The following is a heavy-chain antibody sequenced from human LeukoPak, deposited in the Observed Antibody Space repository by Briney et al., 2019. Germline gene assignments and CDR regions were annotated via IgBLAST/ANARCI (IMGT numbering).Heavy chain of an antibody. Sequence: ASVKVSCKASGYTFTSYYMHWVRQAPGQGLEWMGIINPSGGSTSYAQKFQGRVTMTRDTSTSTVYMELSSLRSEDTAVYYCAREGDGNMVRGVKDEGLDYWGQGTLVTVSS. CDR1: GYTFTSYY. V-gene: IGHV1-46*01. CDR3: AREGDGNMVRGVKDEGLDY. D-gene: IGHD3-10*01. CDR2: INPSGGST. J-gene: IGHJ4*02.